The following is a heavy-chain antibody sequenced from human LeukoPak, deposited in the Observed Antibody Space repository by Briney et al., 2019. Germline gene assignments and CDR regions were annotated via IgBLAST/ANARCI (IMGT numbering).Heavy chain of an antibody. CDR1: GGTFSGYY. D-gene: IGHD3-10*01. Sequence: PSETLSLTCAVYGGTFSGYYWSWIRQPPGKGLEWIGEINHSGSTNYNPSLKRRVTISVDTSKNQFSLKLSSVTAAGTAVYYCARGREPFTMVRGVPLGYWGQGTLVTVSS. CDR3: ARGREPFTMVRGVPLGY. CDR2: INHSGST. V-gene: IGHV4-34*01. J-gene: IGHJ4*02.